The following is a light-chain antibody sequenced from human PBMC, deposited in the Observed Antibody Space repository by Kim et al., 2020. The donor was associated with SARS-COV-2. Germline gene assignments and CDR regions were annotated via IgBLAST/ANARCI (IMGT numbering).Light chain of an antibody. CDR1: SLRSYY. V-gene: IGLV3-19*01. Sequence: SSELTQDPAVSVALGQTVRITCQGDSLRSYYASWYQQKPGQAPVLVSYGKNNRPSGIPDRFSGSSSGNTASLTITGAQAEDEADYYCNSRDSSGNYVFGT. J-gene: IGLJ1*01. CDR3: NSRDSSGNYV. CDR2: GKN.